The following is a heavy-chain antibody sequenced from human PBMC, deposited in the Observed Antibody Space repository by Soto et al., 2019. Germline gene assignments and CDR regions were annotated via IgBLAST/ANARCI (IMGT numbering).Heavy chain of an antibody. CDR1: GYTLTELS. V-gene: IGHV1-24*01. J-gene: IGHJ3*02. CDR3: ATVPTLGIVGATTGFLAFDI. Sequence: ASVKVSCKVSGYTLTELSMHWVRQAPGKGLEWMGGFDPEDGETTYAQKFQGRVTMTEDTSTDTAYMELSSLRSEDTAVYYCATVPTLGIVGATTGFLAFDIWGKGKMVTVSS. D-gene: IGHD1-26*01. CDR2: FDPEDGET.